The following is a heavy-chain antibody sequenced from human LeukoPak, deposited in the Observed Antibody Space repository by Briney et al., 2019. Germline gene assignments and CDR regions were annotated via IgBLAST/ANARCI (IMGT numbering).Heavy chain of an antibody. J-gene: IGHJ4*02. V-gene: IGHV4-4*07. CDR2: IYTSGST. Sequence: SETLSLTCTVSGDSIRSYNWSWIRQPAGKGLEWIGLIYTSGSTNYNPSLKSRVTMSLDTSKTQFSLKLSSVTAADAAVYYCAGELVTGRFDNWGQGTLVTVSS. CDR3: AGELVTGRFDN. CDR1: GDSIRSYN. D-gene: IGHD3-9*01.